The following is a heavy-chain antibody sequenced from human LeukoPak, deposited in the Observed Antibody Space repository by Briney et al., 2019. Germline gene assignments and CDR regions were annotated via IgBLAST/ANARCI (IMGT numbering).Heavy chain of an antibody. D-gene: IGHD3-22*01. CDR2: IIPIFGTA. CDR1: GGTFSSYA. CDR3: AREVPYDSSGYHQWYFDY. J-gene: IGHJ4*02. Sequence: SVKVSCKASGGTFSSYAISWVRRAPAQGLEWMGGIIPIFGTANYAQKFQGRVTITADESTSTAYMELSSLRSEDTAVYYCAREVPYDSSGYHQWYFDYWGQGTLVTVSS. V-gene: IGHV1-69*13.